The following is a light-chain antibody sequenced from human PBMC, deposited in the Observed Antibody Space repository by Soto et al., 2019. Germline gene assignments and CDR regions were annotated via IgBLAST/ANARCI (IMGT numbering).Light chain of an antibody. CDR3: QQDYDIPHT. V-gene: IGKV1-39*01. CDR2: ATS. CDR1: PSIGHF. J-gene: IGKJ2*01. Sequence: DIQVTQSPSSLSTSIGDKVTITCRASPSIGHFLNWYPQKPGKAPNLIIYATSTLRSGVPSRFTGSGSGTDFTLTITNLQPQDFADYFCQQDYDIPHTFGQGTCLEI.